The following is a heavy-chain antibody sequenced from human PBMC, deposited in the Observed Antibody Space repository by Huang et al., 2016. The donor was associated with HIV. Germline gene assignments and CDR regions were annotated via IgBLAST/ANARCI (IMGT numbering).Heavy chain of an antibody. J-gene: IGHJ6*03. V-gene: IGHV3-49*03. D-gene: IGHD4-17*01. CDR3: SPSGDDYFYFYMDV. CDR1: GFIFNDFA. Sequence: QLVESGGDSVQSGRSLRLSCRGSGFIFNDFAINWFRQSPGKGLEWRGLVRIKAVGGASKSAPSVKDRLTVSRDEAKNVAFLQMDNLQVDDTAIYYCSPSGDDYFYFYMDVWGNGTTVIVS. CDR2: VRIKAVGGAS.